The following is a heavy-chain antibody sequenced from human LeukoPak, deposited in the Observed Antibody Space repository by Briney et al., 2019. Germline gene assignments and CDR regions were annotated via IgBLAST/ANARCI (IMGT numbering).Heavy chain of an antibody. CDR3: ATDLGTMVRGVDFDY. J-gene: IGHJ4*02. CDR1: GYTFSSYY. CDR2: INPSGGTT. D-gene: IGHD3-10*01. Sequence: ASVKVSCKASGYTFSSYYMHWVRQAPGQGLEWMGVINPSGGTTTYAQKFQGRVTMTRDTSTSTVYMEVSSLRSEDTAVYYCATDLGTMVRGVDFDYWGQGTLVTVSS. V-gene: IGHV1-46*01.